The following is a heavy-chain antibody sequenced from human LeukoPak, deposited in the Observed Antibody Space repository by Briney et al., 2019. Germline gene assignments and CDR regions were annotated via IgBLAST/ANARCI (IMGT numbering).Heavy chain of an antibody. CDR3: ARDPSSGWYGY. V-gene: IGHV3-21*01. Sequence: GGSLRLSCAASGFTFSSYSMIWVRQAPGKGLEWVSSISSGSSYIYYADSVKGRFTISRDNAKNSLYLQMNSLRAEDTAVYYCARDPSSGWYGYWGQGTLVTVSS. D-gene: IGHD6-19*01. CDR1: GFTFSSYS. J-gene: IGHJ4*02. CDR2: ISSGSSYI.